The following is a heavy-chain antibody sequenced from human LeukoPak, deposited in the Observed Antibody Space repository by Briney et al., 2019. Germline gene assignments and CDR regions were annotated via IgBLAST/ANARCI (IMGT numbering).Heavy chain of an antibody. V-gene: IGHV1-8*01. CDR3: ARITSSGWYVWFDP. CDR1: GYTFNSYD. J-gene: IGHJ5*02. D-gene: IGHD6-19*01. CDR2: MNPNSGNT. Sequence: ASVKVSCKASGYTFNSYDINWVRQATGQGLEWMGWMNPNSGNTGYAQTFQGRVTMTRNTSISTAYMELSSLRSEDTAVYYCARITSSGWYVWFDPWGQGTLVTVSS.